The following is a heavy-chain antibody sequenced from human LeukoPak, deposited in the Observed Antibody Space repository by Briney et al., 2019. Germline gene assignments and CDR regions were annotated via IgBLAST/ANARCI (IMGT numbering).Heavy chain of an antibody. CDR3: ARVAGYVIEDNFDY. J-gene: IGHJ4*02. V-gene: IGHV4-59*01. D-gene: IGHD2-15*01. CDR1: GGSISSYY. Sequence: PSETLSLTCTVSGGSISSYYWSWIRQPPGKGLEWIGYIYYSGSTNYNPSLKSRVTISVDTSKNQFSLKLRSVTAADTAVYYCARVAGYVIEDNFDYWGQGTLVTVSS. CDR2: IYYSGST.